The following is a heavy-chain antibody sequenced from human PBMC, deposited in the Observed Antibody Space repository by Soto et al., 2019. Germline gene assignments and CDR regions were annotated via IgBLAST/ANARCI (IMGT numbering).Heavy chain of an antibody. D-gene: IGHD6-13*01. V-gene: IGHV2-5*01. Sequence: SGPTLVNPTQTLTLTCTFSGFSLSTSGVGVGWIRQPPGKALEWLALIYWNDGKRYSPSLKSRLTITKDTSKNQVVLTMTNMDPVDTATYYCAHSRGAAAMNAFDIWGQGTMVTVSS. CDR1: GFSLSTSGVG. CDR2: IYWNDGK. J-gene: IGHJ3*02. CDR3: AHSRGAAAMNAFDI.